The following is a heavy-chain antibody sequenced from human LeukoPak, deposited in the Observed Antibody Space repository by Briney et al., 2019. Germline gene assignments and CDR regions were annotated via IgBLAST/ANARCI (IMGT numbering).Heavy chain of an antibody. CDR1: GGSFSGYY. CDR2: INHSGST. D-gene: IGHD4-17*01. V-gene: IGHV4-34*01. CDR3: ARVRTTVTLDY. J-gene: IGHJ4*02. Sequence: PSETLSLTCAVYGGSFSGYYWSWIRQPPGKGLGWIGEINHSGSTNYNPSLKSRVTISVDTSKNQFSLKLSSVTAADTAVYYCARVRTTVTLDYWGQGTLVTVSS.